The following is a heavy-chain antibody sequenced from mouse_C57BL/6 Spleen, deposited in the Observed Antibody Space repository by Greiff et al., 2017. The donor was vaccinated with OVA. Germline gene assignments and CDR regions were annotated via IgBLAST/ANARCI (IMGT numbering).Heavy chain of an antibody. Sequence: VQLQQSGAELVKPGASVKLSCTASGFNIKDYYMHWVKQRTEQGLEWIGRIDPEDGETKYAQKFQGKATISADTSSNPAYLHLSSLTSEDTAVYYCARGYYGADYWGQGTTLTVSS. CDR1: GFNIKDYY. J-gene: IGHJ2*01. CDR3: ARGYYGADY. V-gene: IGHV14-2*01. D-gene: IGHD1-1*01. CDR2: IDPEDGET.